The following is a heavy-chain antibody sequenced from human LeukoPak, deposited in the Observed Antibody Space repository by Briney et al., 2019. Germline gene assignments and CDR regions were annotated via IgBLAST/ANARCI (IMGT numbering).Heavy chain of an antibody. CDR2: IYTTAST. V-gene: IGHV4-61*02. CDR3: ARVALLFGEFY. D-gene: IGHD3-10*01. J-gene: IGHJ4*02. CDR1: GGSISSGSYY. Sequence: NTSETLSLTCTVSGGSISSGSYYWRWIRQAGGKGLEWIERIYTTASTNYNPSLKSRVTISVDTSKNQFSLKLSPVTAADTAVYYCARVALLFGEFYWGQGTLVTVSS.